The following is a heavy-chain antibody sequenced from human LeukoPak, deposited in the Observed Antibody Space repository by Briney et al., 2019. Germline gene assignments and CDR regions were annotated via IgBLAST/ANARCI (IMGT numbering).Heavy chain of an antibody. Sequence: GESLKISCTGSGYTFTSYWIGWVRQMPGKGLEWMGIIYPGDSDTRYSSSFQGQVTMSADKSISTAYLQWTSLQASDTAMYYCARQASGYEGDVFNIWGQGTMVTVSS. J-gene: IGHJ3*02. CDR3: ARQASGYEGDVFNI. CDR2: IYPGDSDT. V-gene: IGHV5-51*01. D-gene: IGHD5-12*01. CDR1: GYTFTSYW.